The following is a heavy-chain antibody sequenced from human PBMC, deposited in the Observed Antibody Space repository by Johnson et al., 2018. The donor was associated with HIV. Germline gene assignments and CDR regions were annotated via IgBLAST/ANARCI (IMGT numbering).Heavy chain of an antibody. Sequence: QVQLVESGGGVVRPGGSLRLSCVASRLTLSDSYMSWIRQAPGQGLEWVSYISSSGSTIYYADSVKGRFTISRDNSKNTLYLQMNSLRAEDTAVYYCAKDQWSSSWTNDAFDIWGRGTLVTVSS. CDR1: RLTLSDSY. D-gene: IGHD6-13*01. CDR2: ISSSGSTI. J-gene: IGHJ3*02. CDR3: AKDQWSSSWTNDAFDI. V-gene: IGHV3-11*04.